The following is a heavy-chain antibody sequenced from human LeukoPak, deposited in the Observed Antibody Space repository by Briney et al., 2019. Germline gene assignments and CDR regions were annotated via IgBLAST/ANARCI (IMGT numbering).Heavy chain of an antibody. CDR1: GYTFTGYY. V-gene: IGHV1-2*04. CDR2: INPNSGGT. J-gene: IGHJ4*02. CDR3: ARKFDGYRLDY. Sequence: ASVKVSCKASGYTFTGYYMHWVRQAPGQGLEWVGWINPNSGGTNYAQKVQGWVTMTRDTSISTAYMELSRLRSDDTAVYYCARKFDGYRLDYWGQGTLVTVSS. D-gene: IGHD5-24*01.